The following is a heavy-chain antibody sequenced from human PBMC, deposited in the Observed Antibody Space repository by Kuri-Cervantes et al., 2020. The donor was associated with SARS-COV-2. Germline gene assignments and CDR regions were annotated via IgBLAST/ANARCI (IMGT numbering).Heavy chain of an antibody. J-gene: IGHJ3*02. Sequence: SKPRSLTCPVPGGFLSSVDYSWTWVRQPPGKGLEWIGNIYDSGSASYNPSPKSRLTMSLDMSKSQFSLKLNSVTAADTAVYYCARPNYDFWSGYPPHDAFDIWGQGTMVTVSS. CDR3: ARPNYDFWSGYPPHDAFDI. CDR1: GGFLSSVDYS. CDR2: IYDSGSA. V-gene: IGHV4-30-4*08. D-gene: IGHD3-3*01.